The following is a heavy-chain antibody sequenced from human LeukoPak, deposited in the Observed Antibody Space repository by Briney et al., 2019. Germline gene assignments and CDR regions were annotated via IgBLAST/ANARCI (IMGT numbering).Heavy chain of an antibody. CDR2: IGSSGNTI. V-gene: IGHV3-48*03. J-gene: IGHJ4*02. CDR3: ARALYSSSPFDY. CDR1: GFTFSSYE. Sequence: PGGSLRLSCAASGFTFSSYEMNWVRQAPGKGLEWVSYIGSSGNTIYYADSVKGRFTISRDNAKNSLYLQMNSLRAEDTALYYCARALYSSSPFDYWGQGTLVTVSS. D-gene: IGHD6-6*01.